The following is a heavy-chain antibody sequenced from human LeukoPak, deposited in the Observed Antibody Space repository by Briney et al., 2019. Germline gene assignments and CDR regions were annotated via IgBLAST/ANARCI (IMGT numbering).Heavy chain of an antibody. V-gene: IGHV4-38-2*02. CDR2: IYHSGST. Sequence: SETLSLTCTVSGYSISSGYYWGWIRQPPGKGLEWVGSIYHSGSTYYNPSLKSRVTTLGNTTKNHFPLHLSSMTATDTADYYCESDCSNATCYTRSFDPWGQGTLVTVSS. D-gene: IGHD2-2*02. J-gene: IGHJ5*02. CDR1: GYSISSGYY. CDR3: ESDCSNATCYTRSFDP.